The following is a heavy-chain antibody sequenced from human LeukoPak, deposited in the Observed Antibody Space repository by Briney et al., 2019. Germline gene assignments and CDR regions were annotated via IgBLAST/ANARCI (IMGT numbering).Heavy chain of an antibody. CDR1: GGSISRNY. CDR2: IYYTGST. CDR3: ARVNTYCGGDCYTFDY. Sequence: SETLSLTCTVSGGSISRNYWTWIRQPPGKGLEWIGYIYYTGSTNYYNPSLKSRVTISVDTSKNQFSLKLSSVTAADTAVYYCARVNTYCGGDCYTFDYWGQGTLVTVSS. J-gene: IGHJ4*02. V-gene: IGHV4-59*01. D-gene: IGHD2-21*02.